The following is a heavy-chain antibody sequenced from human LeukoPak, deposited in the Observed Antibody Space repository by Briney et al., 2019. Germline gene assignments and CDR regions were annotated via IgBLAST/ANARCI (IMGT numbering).Heavy chain of an antibody. J-gene: IGHJ4*02. Sequence: GGSLRLSCAASGFIFSTYAMSWVRQAPGKGLEWVSAITGSGDSTYYADSVKGRFTTSRDNSKNTLSLQMNSLRAEDTAVYYCAKENPVGGTNYFDYWGQGTLVTVPS. D-gene: IGHD1-26*01. CDR2: ITGSGDST. CDR1: GFIFSTYA. CDR3: AKENPVGGTNYFDY. V-gene: IGHV3-23*01.